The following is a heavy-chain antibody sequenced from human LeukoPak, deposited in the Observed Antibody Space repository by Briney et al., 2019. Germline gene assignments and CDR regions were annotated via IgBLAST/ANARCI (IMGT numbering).Heavy chain of an antibody. J-gene: IGHJ6*02. Sequence: PSQTLSPTCTVSGGSISSGGYYWSWIRQHPGKGLEWIGYIYYSGSTYYNPSLKSRVTISVDTSKNQFSLKLSSVTAADTAVYYCARDSYDFWSGYSDYYGMDVWGQGTTVTVSS. CDR2: IYYSGST. V-gene: IGHV4-31*03. CDR3: ARDSYDFWSGYSDYYGMDV. CDR1: GGSISSGGYY. D-gene: IGHD3-3*01.